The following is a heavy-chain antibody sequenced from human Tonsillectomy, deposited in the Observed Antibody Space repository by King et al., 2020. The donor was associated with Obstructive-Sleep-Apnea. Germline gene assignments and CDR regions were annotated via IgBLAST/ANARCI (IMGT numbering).Heavy chain of an antibody. CDR2: ISYDGSNR. CDR3: AKDSLDIVVVPAATYYYYGMDV. V-gene: IGHV3-30*18. D-gene: IGHD2-2*03. J-gene: IGHJ6*02. Sequence: VQLVESGGGVVQPGRSLRLSCAASGFTFSSYGMHWVRQAPGKGLEWVAVISYDGSNRYYADSVKGRFTISRDNSKNTLYLQMNSLRAEDTAVYYCAKDSLDIVVVPAATYYYYGMDVWGQGTTVTVSS. CDR1: GFTFSSYG.